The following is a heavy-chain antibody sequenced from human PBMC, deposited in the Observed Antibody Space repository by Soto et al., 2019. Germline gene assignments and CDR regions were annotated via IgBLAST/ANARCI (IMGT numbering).Heavy chain of an antibody. CDR2: IYPGDSDT. J-gene: IGHJ6*02. V-gene: IGHV5-51*01. CDR3: ARQDAPYCRSTSCRYYYYGMDV. Sequence: PGESLKISCKGSGYSFTSYWIGWVRQMPGKGLEWMGIIYPGDSDTRYSPSFQGQVTISAGKSISTAYLQWSSLKASDTAMYYCARQDAPYCRSTSCRYYYYGMDVWGQGTTVTVSS. D-gene: IGHD2-2*01. CDR1: GYSFTSYW.